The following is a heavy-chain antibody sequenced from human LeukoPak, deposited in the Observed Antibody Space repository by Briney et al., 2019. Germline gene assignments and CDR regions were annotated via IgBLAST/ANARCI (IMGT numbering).Heavy chain of an antibody. J-gene: IGHJ4*02. D-gene: IGHD2-2*01. Sequence: GGSLRLSCAGYGFTFHSYAMSWVRQAPGKGLEWVSTIGASGGTIFYADSVKGRFTISRDNSKNTLYLQMNSLRADDTAVYYCAKDPGRYCSSSSCYVSSFSGYFEYWGQGTLVTVSS. CDR2: IGASGGTI. CDR1: GFTFHSYA. CDR3: AKDPGRYCSSSSCYVSSFSGYFEY. V-gene: IGHV3-23*01.